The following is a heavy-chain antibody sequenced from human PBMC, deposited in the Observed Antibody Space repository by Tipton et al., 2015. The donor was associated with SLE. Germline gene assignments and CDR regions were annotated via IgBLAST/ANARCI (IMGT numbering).Heavy chain of an antibody. V-gene: IGHV4-34*01. CDR3: AREWYYYDSSGYPDV. CDR2: INHSGST. Sequence: LRLSCAVYGGSFSGYYWSWIRQPPGKGLEWIGEINHSGSTNYNPSLKSRVTMSVDTSKNQFSLKLSSVTAADTAVYYCAREWYYYDSSGYPDVWGQGTTVTVSS. D-gene: IGHD3-22*01. CDR1: GGSFSGYY. J-gene: IGHJ6*02.